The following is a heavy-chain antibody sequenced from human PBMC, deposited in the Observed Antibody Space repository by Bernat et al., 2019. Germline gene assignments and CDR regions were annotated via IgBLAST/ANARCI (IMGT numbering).Heavy chain of an antibody. Sequence: QVQLVQSGAEVKKPGSSVKVSCKASGGTFRRYAISWVRQAPGQGLEWMGGIIPIFGITNYAQKFQGRVTITADKSTSTAYMELSSLRSEDTAVYYCARADPGADYGDPVGAFDIWGQGTMVTVSS. CDR1: GGTFRRYA. D-gene: IGHD4-17*01. CDR2: IIPIFGIT. CDR3: ARADPGADYGDPVGAFDI. J-gene: IGHJ3*02. V-gene: IGHV1-69*17.